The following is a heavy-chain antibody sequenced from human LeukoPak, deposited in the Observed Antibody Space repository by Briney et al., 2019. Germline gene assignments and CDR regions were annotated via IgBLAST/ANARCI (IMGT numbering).Heavy chain of an antibody. Sequence: GGSLRLSCAASGFTFSSYGMHWVRLAPGKGLEWVAFIRYDGSNKYYADSVKGRFTISRDNSENTLYLQMNSLRAEDTAVYYCAKDPGPIVVVPAASDYWGQGTLVTVSS. CDR3: AKDPGPIVVVPAASDY. D-gene: IGHD2-2*01. CDR2: IRYDGSNK. V-gene: IGHV3-30*02. CDR1: GFTFSSYG. J-gene: IGHJ4*02.